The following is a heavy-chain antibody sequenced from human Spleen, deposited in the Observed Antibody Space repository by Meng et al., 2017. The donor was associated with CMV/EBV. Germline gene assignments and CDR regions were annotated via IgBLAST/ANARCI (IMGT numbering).Heavy chain of an antibody. V-gene: IGHV1-69*10. CDR3: ARAGDSSGYYDY. CDR1: GGYFSSYA. J-gene: IGHJ4*02. D-gene: IGHD3-22*01. CDR2: IIPILGIA. Sequence: CKSSGGYFSSYAISWVRQAVAQGLDGMGGIIPILGIANYAQKFQGRVTITADKSTSTAYMELSSLRSEDTAVYYCARAGDSSGYYDYWGQGTLVTVSS.